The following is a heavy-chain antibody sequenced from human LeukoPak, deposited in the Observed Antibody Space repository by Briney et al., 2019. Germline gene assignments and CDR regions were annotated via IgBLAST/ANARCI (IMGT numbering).Heavy chain of an antibody. V-gene: IGHV3-23*01. CDR2: ISGSGGST. D-gene: IGHD3-3*01. Sequence: PGGSLRLSCAASGFTFSSYAMSWVRQAPGKGLEWVSAISGSGGSTYYADSVKGRFTISRDNSKNTLYLQMNSLRAEDTAVYYCAKRPVPGVFNDFWSAYFDYWGQGTLVTVSS. CDR1: GFTFSSYA. CDR3: AKRPVPGVFNDFWSAYFDY. J-gene: IGHJ4*02.